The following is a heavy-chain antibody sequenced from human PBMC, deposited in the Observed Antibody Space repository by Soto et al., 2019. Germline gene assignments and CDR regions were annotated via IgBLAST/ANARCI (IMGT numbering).Heavy chain of an antibody. CDR1: GYPISTGFN. CDR2: IYHSGST. D-gene: IGHD1-1*01. J-gene: IGHJ4*02. CDR3: ARDWGTGFYKLDS. V-gene: IGHV4-38-2*02. Sequence: PSETLSLTCAVSGYPISTGFNWAWIRQPPGKGLEWIGSIYHSGSTYYNLSLKSRVTISSDASKNQISLKLSSVTAADTALYYCARDWGTGFYKLDSWGQGTLVTVYS.